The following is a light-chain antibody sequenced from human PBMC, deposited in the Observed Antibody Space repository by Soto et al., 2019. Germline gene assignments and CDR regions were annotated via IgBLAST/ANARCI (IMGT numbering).Light chain of an antibody. V-gene: IGKV4-1*01. CDR1: QSILYSSNNKNY. CDR2: WAS. J-gene: IGKJ2*01. Sequence: DIVMTQSPDSLAVSLGERATINCKPSQSILYSSNNKNYLAWYQQKPGQPPKLLIYWASTRESGVADRFSGSGSGTDFTLTISSLQAEDVAVYYCQQYYGTPLTFGQGTKLEIK. CDR3: QQYYGTPLT.